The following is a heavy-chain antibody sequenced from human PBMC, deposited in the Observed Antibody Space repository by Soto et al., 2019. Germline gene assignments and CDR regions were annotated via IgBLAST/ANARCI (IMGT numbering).Heavy chain of an antibody. CDR2: IYHSGST. CDR1: GGSITSGGIY. V-gene: IGHV4-31*03. D-gene: IGHD6-19*01. Sequence: QVKLQESGPGLVQPAQTLSLSCTVSGGSITSGGIYWSWLRQHPRQCLEWIGYIYHSGSTTYNPSLTSRVTISVDTSKNQFSLPVTSLTVADTAVYYCARFNSRSGTEYFYYWGQGTLVTVSS. CDR3: ARFNSRSGTEYFYY. J-gene: IGHJ4*02.